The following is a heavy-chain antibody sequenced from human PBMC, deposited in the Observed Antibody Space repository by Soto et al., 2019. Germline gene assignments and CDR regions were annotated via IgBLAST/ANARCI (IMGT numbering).Heavy chain of an antibody. Sequence: EVQLLESGGDLVQDGGSLRLSCAASGFTFSSYAMSWVRQAPGKGLEWVSAFSGGGVTIYYLDSVKGRFTISRDNSKDKLYLEMNSLTAEDTAVYYCARMLTMVRGVTGLRDFDFWGQGALVTVSS. CDR1: GFTFSSYA. D-gene: IGHD3-10*01. CDR3: ARMLTMVRGVTGLRDFDF. J-gene: IGHJ5*01. CDR2: FSGGGVTI. V-gene: IGHV3-23*01.